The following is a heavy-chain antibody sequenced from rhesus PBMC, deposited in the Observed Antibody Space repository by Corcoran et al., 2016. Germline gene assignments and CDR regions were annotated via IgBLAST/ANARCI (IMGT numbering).Heavy chain of an antibody. J-gene: IGHJ5-1*01. CDR1: GDSISSNY. CDR3: ARYRFGSFDNRFDV. Sequence: QVQLQESGPGLVKPSETLSITCAVSGDSISSNYWGWLRQPPGKGREGIGRFFGSRRNTDSNPSRMRRDTMSTDTSKNQFSLTLNSVTAADTAVYYCARYRFGSFDNRFDVWGAGFLVTVSS. V-gene: IGHV4-160*01. D-gene: IGHD1-44*02. CDR2: FFGSRRNT.